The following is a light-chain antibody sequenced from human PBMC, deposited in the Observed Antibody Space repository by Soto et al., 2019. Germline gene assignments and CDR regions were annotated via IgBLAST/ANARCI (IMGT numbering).Light chain of an antibody. CDR1: QGISRW. J-gene: IGKJ3*01. CDR3: QQADSLPFT. V-gene: IGKV1-12*01. Sequence: DIQMTQPPSSVSASVGDRVTITCRASQGISRWLAWYQQKPGKAPKLLIYAASSLQSGVPSRFSGSGSGTDFTLTISSLQPEDSAIYYCQQADSLPFTFGPGTKVDIK. CDR2: AAS.